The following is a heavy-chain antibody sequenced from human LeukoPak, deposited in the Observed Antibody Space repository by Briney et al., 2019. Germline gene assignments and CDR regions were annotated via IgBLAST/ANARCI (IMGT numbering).Heavy chain of an antibody. Sequence: GGSLRLSCAASGFTFSSYAMSWVRQAPGKGLQWVSGITGSSTWTYYAASVKGRFTVSRDNSQNTLHLQMNSLRADDTAVYYCARELVSSGTGYFDLWGRGTLVTVSS. V-gene: IGHV3-23*01. CDR3: ARELVSSGTGYFDL. J-gene: IGHJ2*01. CDR2: ITGSSTWT. CDR1: GFTFSSYA. D-gene: IGHD3-10*01.